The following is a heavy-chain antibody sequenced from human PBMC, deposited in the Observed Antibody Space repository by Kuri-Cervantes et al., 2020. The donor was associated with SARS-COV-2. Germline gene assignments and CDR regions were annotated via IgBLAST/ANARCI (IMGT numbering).Heavy chain of an antibody. CDR1: GFTISSYN. CDR3: ARGGTDFWSGYTEELGY. D-gene: IGHD3-3*01. Sequence: VGSLRLSCAASGFTISSYNMNWVRQAPGKGLEWVSSLSSSSSYIYYADAVKGRITISRGDTKTSLYLQMNSLRSEATAVYYCARGGTDFWSGYTEELGYWGQGTLVTVSS. V-gene: IGHV3-21*01. J-gene: IGHJ4*02. CDR2: LSSSSSYI.